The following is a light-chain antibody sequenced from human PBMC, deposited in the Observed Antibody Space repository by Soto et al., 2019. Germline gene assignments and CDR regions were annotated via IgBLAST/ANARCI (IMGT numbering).Light chain of an antibody. Sequence: DIQMTQSPSSLSASVGDRVTITCRASQSISTYLHWYQQKPGKAPNLLIYAASTLQSGVPSRFSGSGSGTEFTLTISSLQPDDFATYYCQQYNTWTFGQGTKVDI. CDR3: QQYNTWT. V-gene: IGKV1-39*01. J-gene: IGKJ1*01. CDR1: QSISTY. CDR2: AAS.